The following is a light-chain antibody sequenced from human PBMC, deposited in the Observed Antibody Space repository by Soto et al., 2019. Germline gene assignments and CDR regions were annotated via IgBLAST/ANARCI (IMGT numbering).Light chain of an antibody. CDR1: QSVSSN. J-gene: IGKJ1*01. CDR2: GAS. V-gene: IGKV3-20*01. CDR3: QQYGSSGT. Sequence: EILMTQSPATLSVSPGERATLSCRASQSVSSNLAWYQQKPGQAPRLLIYGASSRTTGIPDRFSGSGPGTDFTLTISRLEPEDFAVYYCQQYGSSGTFGQGTKVDI.